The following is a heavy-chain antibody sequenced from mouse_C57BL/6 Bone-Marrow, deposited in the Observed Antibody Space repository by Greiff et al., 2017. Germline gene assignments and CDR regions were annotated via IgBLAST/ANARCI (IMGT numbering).Heavy chain of an antibody. CDR3: ASEGFYYSYYYAMDY. Sequence: QVQLQQPGAELVKPGASVKLSCKASGYTFTSYWMHWVKQRPGQGLEWIGMIHPNSGSTNYNEKFKSKATLTVDTSSSSAYMQLSSLTSEDSAVYYCASEGFYYSYYYAMDYWGQGTSVTVSS. J-gene: IGHJ4*01. V-gene: IGHV1-64*01. D-gene: IGHD2-1*01. CDR2: IHPNSGST. CDR1: GYTFTSYW.